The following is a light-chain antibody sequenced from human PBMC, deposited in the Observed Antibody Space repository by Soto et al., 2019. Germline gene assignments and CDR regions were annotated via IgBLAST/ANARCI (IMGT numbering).Light chain of an antibody. J-gene: IGKJ1*01. Sequence: DIQMTQSPSTLSASVGDRVTITCRASQSISRWLAWYQQKPGKAPKLLIYDASNLESGVPSRLSASAACTEFTLIISSQQPDDFATYYCQQYNSYWTFGQGTKVEIK. CDR1: QSISRW. CDR3: QQYNSYWT. CDR2: DAS. V-gene: IGKV1-5*01.